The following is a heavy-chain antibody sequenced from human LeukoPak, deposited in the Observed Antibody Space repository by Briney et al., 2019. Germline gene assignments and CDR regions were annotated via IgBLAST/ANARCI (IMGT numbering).Heavy chain of an antibody. CDR3: ARDRHLVVVPAAIDY. V-gene: IGHV3-30*01. CDR2: ISYDGSNK. Sequence: PGRSLRLSCAASGFTFSSYAMHWVRQAPGKGLEWVAVISYDGSNKYYADSVKGRFTISRDNSKNTLYLQMNSLRAEDTAVYYCARDRHLVVVPAAIDYWGQGTLVTVSS. CDR1: GFTFSSYA. J-gene: IGHJ4*02. D-gene: IGHD2-2*01.